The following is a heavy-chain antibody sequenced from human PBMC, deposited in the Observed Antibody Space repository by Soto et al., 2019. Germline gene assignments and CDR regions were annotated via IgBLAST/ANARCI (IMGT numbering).Heavy chain of an antibody. CDR3: ARAPGYSSGWFAN. V-gene: IGHV3-74*01. Sequence: GGSLRLSCAASGFTFSSYWMHWVRQAPGKGLVWVSRINSDGSSTSYADSVKGRFTISRDNAKNTLYLQMNSLRAEDTAVYYCARAPGYSSGWFANWGQGTLVTVSS. CDR2: INSDGSST. J-gene: IGHJ5*02. CDR1: GFTFSSYW. D-gene: IGHD6-19*01.